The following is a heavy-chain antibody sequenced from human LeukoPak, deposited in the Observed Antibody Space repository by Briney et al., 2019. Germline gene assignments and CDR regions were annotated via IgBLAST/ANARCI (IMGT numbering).Heavy chain of an antibody. CDR1: GYTFTSYD. CDR3: ARALKWRIPALTIVVVPAARSPGGYYYMDV. V-gene: IGHV1-8*03. CDR2: MNPNSGNT. J-gene: IGHJ6*03. Sequence: ASVKVSCKASGYTFTSYDINWVRQATGQGLEWMGWMNPNSGNTGYAQKFQGRVTITRNTSKSTAYMELSSLRSEDTAVYYCARALKWRIPALTIVVVPAARSPGGYYYMDVWGKGTTVTVSS. D-gene: IGHD2-2*01.